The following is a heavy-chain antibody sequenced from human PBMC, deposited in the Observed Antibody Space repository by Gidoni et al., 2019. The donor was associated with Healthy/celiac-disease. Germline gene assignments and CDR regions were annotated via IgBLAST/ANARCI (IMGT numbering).Heavy chain of an antibody. J-gene: IGHJ4*02. D-gene: IGHD3-10*01. CDR2: ISWNSGSI. CDR1: GFTFDDYA. CDR3: AKGMLYYGSGSGGPMHY. V-gene: IGHV3-9*01. Sequence: GFTFDDYAMHWVRQAPGKGLEWVSGISWNSGSIGYADSVKGRFTISRDNAKNSLYLQMNSLRAEDTALYYCAKGMLYYGSGSGGPMHYWGQGTLVTVSS.